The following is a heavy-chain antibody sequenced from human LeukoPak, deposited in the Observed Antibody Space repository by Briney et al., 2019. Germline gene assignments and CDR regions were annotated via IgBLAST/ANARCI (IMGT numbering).Heavy chain of an antibody. CDR1: GFTFSSYS. J-gene: IGHJ4*02. Sequence: GGSLRLSCAASGFTFSSYSMNWVRQAPGKGLEWVSYISSSSSTIYYADSVKGRFTISRDNAKNSLYLQMNSLRAEDTAVYYCTTDRYCTNGVCHYFDYWGQGTLVTVSS. CDR3: TTDRYCTNGVCHYFDY. V-gene: IGHV3-48*04. CDR2: ISSSSSTI. D-gene: IGHD2-8*01.